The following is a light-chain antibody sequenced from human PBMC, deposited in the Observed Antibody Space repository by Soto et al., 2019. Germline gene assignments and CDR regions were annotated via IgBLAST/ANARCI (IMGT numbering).Light chain of an antibody. Sequence: EIVLTQSPRTLSLSPGDRATLSCRASQSVTSNYLAWYQQKPGQAPRLLIKGASRRATDIPDRFSGSGSGTDFTLTISRLEPEDFAVYYCQQYDTSPAFGQGTKVEIK. CDR3: QQYDTSPA. V-gene: IGKV3-20*01. J-gene: IGKJ1*01. CDR2: GAS. CDR1: QSVTSNY.